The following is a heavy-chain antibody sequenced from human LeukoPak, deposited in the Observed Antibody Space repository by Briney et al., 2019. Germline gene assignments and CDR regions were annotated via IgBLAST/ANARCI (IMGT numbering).Heavy chain of an antibody. Sequence: GASAKVSCKASGYTFTSYGISWVRQAPGQGLEWMGWISAYNGNTNYAQKLQGRVTMTTDTSTSTAYMELRSLRSDDTAVYYCARRVVGSSSWFDWFDPWGQGTLVTVSS. D-gene: IGHD6-13*01. CDR3: ARRVVGSSSWFDWFDP. J-gene: IGHJ5*02. CDR2: ISAYNGNT. CDR1: GYTFTSYG. V-gene: IGHV1-18*04.